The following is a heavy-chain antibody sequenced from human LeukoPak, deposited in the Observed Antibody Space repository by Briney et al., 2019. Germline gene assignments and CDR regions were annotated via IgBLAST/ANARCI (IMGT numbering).Heavy chain of an antibody. CDR2: ISSSSSTI. CDR1: GFTFSSYS. V-gene: IGHV3-48*01. J-gene: IGHJ6*03. CDR3: ARLGSSKLLYYYYYYMDV. D-gene: IGHD6-13*01. Sequence: PGGSLRLSRAASGFTFSSYSMNWVRQAPGKGLEWVSYISSSSSTIYYADSVKGRFTISRDNAKNSLYLQMNSLRAEDTAVYYCARLGSSKLLYYYYYYMDVWGKGTTVTVSS.